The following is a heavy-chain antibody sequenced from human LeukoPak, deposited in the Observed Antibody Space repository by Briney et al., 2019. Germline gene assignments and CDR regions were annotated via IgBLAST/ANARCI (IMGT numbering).Heavy chain of an antibody. Sequence: GASVKVSCKASGYTFTGYYMQWVRQAPGQGLEWMGCINPNSGGTKYAQKFQGRVTMTRDTSISTAYMELSRLRSDDTAVYYCARDGPGIAAGGEHWGQGTLVTVSS. CDR3: ARDGPGIAAGGEH. CDR1: GYTFTGYY. D-gene: IGHD6-13*01. V-gene: IGHV1-2*02. CDR2: INPNSGGT. J-gene: IGHJ4*02.